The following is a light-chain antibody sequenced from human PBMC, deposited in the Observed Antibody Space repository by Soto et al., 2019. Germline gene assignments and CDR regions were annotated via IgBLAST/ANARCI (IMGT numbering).Light chain of an antibody. J-gene: IGLJ7*01. V-gene: IGLV1-47*01. CDR2: RDY. CDR3: AAWDDSLSGTV. Sequence: SVLTQPPSTSGTPGQRVTISCSGSSSNIGSNYVYWYQQFPGTAPKLLIYRDYERPSGVPDRFSGSKSGTSASLAISGLRSEDEADYYCAAWDDSLSGTVFGGGTQLTVL. CDR1: SSNIGSNY.